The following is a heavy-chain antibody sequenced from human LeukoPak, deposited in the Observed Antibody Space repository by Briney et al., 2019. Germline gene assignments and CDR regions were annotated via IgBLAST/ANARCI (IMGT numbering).Heavy chain of an antibody. J-gene: IGHJ4*02. V-gene: IGHV1-46*01. CDR1: GYTFTSYC. CDR2: INPSGGSM. D-gene: IGHD3-16*01. CDR3: ASSRGDY. Sequence: ASVKVSCKASGYTFTSYCMHWVRQAPGQGLEWMGIINPSGGSMSYAQKFQGRVTMTRDMSTSTVYMELSSLKSEDTAVYYCASSRGDYWGQGTLVTVSS.